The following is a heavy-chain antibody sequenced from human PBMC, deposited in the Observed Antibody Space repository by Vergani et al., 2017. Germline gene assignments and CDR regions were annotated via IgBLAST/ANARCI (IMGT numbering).Heavy chain of an antibody. J-gene: IGHJ6*03. CDR3: AGGYYEFWSGYAYYYYMDV. CDR2: IIPIFGTA. CDR1: GGTFSSYA. D-gene: IGHD3-3*01. V-gene: IGHV1-69*12. Sequence: QVQLVQSGAEVKKPGSSVKVSCKASGGTFSSYAISWVRQAPGQGLEWMGGIIPIFGTANYAQKFQGRVTITADESTSTAYMELSSLRSEDTAVYYCAGGYYEFWSGYAYYYYMDVWGKGTTVTVSS.